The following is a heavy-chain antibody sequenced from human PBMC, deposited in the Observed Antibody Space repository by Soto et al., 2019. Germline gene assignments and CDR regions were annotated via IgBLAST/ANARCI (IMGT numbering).Heavy chain of an antibody. D-gene: IGHD4-4*01. CDR1: GFTFSDYE. V-gene: IGHV3-48*03. J-gene: IGHJ6*02. CDR3: ARDRGYSNSNSYYYAMDA. CDR2: ISQSGSVI. Sequence: PGGSLRLSCAVSGFTFSDYEMNWVRQAPGKGLEWVSYISQSGSVIYYADSVKGRFTISRDNANDSLYLQMNGLRAEDTALYFCARDRGYSNSNSYYYAMDAWGQGTAVTVSS.